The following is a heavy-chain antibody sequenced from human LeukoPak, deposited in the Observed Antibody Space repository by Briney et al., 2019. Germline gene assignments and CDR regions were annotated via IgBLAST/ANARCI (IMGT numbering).Heavy chain of an antibody. Sequence: PSQTLSLTCTVSGGSISSGSYYWSWIRQPAGKGLEWIGRIYTSGSTNYNPPLKSRVTISVDTSKNQFSLKLSSVTAADTAVYYCARSYSGWSKFDYWGQGTLVTVSS. CDR3: ARSYSGWSKFDY. J-gene: IGHJ4*02. CDR1: GGSISSGSYY. CDR2: IYTSGST. D-gene: IGHD6-19*01. V-gene: IGHV4-61*02.